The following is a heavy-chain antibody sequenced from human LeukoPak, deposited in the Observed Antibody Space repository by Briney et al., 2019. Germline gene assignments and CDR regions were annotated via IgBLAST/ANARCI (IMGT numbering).Heavy chain of an antibody. D-gene: IGHD3-10*01. Sequence: GGSLRLSCAASGFTFSSYGMHWVRQAPGKGLEWVAFIRYDGSNQYSADSVKGRFTISRDNSKNTLYLQMNSLRAEDTAVYYCAREIYYYGSGSYPGPHMDVWGKGTTVTVSS. CDR1: GFTFSSYG. CDR3: AREIYYYGSGSYPGPHMDV. V-gene: IGHV3-30*02. CDR2: IRYDGSNQ. J-gene: IGHJ6*03.